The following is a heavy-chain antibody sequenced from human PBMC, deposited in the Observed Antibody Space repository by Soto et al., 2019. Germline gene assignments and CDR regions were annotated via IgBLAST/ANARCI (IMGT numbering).Heavy chain of an antibody. Sequence: EVQLLESGGGLVQPGGSLRLSCAASGFTFSSYAMSWVRQAPGKGLEWVSAISGSGGSTYYADSVKGRFTISRDNSKNTLYLQMNSLRAEDTAVYYCARRIVVVVAATPPHDYWGQGTLVTVSS. V-gene: IGHV3-23*01. J-gene: IGHJ4*02. CDR2: ISGSGGST. CDR1: GFTFSSYA. CDR3: ARRIVVVVAATPPHDY. D-gene: IGHD2-15*01.